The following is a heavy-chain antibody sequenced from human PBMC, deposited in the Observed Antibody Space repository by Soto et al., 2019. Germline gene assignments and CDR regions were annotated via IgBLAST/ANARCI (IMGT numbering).Heavy chain of an antibody. V-gene: IGHV1-69*06. D-gene: IGHD6-13*01. CDR2: IIPIFGTA. CDR3: ARDLSSRWYSHTHLFAY. J-gene: IGHJ4*02. Sequence: ASVKVSCKASGGTFSSYAISWVRQAPGQGLEWMGGIIPIFGTANYAQKFQGRVTITADKSTSTAYMELSSLRSEDAAVYYCARDLSSRWYSHTHLFAYWGQGTLVTVSS. CDR1: GGTFSSYA.